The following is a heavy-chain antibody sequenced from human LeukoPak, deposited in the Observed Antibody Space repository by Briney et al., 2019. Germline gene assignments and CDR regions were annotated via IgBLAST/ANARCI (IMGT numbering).Heavy chain of an antibody. Sequence: PGGSLRLSCAASGFTFSSYSMNWVRQAPGKGLEWVSSISSSSSYIYYADSVKGRFTISRDNAKNSLYLQMNSLRAEDTALYYCARAMTDNYYYGMDVWGQGTTVTVSS. V-gene: IGHV3-21*04. CDR2: ISSSSSYI. CDR3: ARAMTDNYYYGMDV. CDR1: GFTFSSYS. D-gene: IGHD2-21*02. J-gene: IGHJ6*02.